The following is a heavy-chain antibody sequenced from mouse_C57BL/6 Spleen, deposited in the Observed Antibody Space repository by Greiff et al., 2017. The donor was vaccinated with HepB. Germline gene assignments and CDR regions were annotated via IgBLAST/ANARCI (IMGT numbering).Heavy chain of an antibody. J-gene: IGHJ1*03. Sequence: QVQLQQPGAELVMPGASVKLSCKVSGYTFTSYWMHWVKKRPGQGLEWLGEIDPADSYTNYNQKYKGKSTLTLDKSYSTAYMKLSSLTSEDSAVYYCARSDYGSTPVEFDVWGTGTTVTVSS. D-gene: IGHD1-1*01. CDR1: GYTFTSYW. CDR2: IDPADSYT. V-gene: IGHV1-69*01. CDR3: ARSDYGSTPVEFDV.